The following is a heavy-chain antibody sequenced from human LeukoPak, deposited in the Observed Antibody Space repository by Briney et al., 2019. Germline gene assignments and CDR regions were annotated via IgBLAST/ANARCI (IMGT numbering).Heavy chain of an antibody. Sequence: GGSLRLSCAASGFTFSSYSMNWVRQAPGKGLEWVANIKPDGSDKYYVDSVKGRFTISRDNAKNSLYLQMNSLRAEDTAVYYCARATSWSHWGQGTLVTVSS. CDR1: GFTFSSYS. D-gene: IGHD2-2*01. CDR3: ARATSWSH. J-gene: IGHJ4*02. CDR2: IKPDGSDK. V-gene: IGHV3-7*01.